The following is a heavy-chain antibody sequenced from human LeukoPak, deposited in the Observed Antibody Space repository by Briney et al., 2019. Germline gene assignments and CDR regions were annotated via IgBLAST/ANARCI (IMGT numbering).Heavy chain of an antibody. CDR2: IYYSGST. D-gene: IGHD3-10*01. CDR3: AREGPLWFGELLWGDNWFDP. CDR1: GGSISSGDYY. Sequence: SQTVSLTCTVSGGSISSGDYYWSWIRQPPGKGLEWIGYIYYSGSTYYNPSLKSRVTISVDTSKNQFSLKLSSVTAADTAVYYCAREGPLWFGELLWGDNWFDPWGQGTLVTVSS. V-gene: IGHV4-30-4*01. J-gene: IGHJ5*02.